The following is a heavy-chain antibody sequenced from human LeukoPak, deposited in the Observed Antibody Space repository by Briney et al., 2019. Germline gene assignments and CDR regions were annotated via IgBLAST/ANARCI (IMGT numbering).Heavy chain of an antibody. CDR2: LYSGGST. Sequence: GGSLKLSCAASGFTVSSNYMSWVRQAPGKGLEWVSVLYSGGSTYYADSVKGRFTISRDNSKNTLYLQMNSLRAEDTAVYYCARSRGGSWALDIWGQGTVVTVSS. D-gene: IGHD2-15*01. CDR1: GFTVSSNY. CDR3: ARSRGGSWALDI. J-gene: IGHJ3*02. V-gene: IGHV3-53*01.